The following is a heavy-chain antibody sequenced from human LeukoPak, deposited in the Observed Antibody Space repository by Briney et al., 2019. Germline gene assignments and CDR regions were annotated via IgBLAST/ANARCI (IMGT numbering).Heavy chain of an antibody. D-gene: IGHD6-13*01. J-gene: IGHJ4*02. CDR1: GYTFTGYY. Sequence: ASVKVSCKASGYTFTGYYMHWVRQAPGQGLEWMGWINPNSGGTNYAQKFQGRVTMTRDTSISTAYMELSRLRSDDTAVYYCARDNGYSSSWKTFDYWGQRTLVTVSS. CDR3: ARDNGYSSSWKTFDY. V-gene: IGHV1-2*02. CDR2: INPNSGGT.